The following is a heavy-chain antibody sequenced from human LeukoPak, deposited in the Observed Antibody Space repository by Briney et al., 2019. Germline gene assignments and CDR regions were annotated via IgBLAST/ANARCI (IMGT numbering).Heavy chain of an antibody. CDR2: IYYSGST. J-gene: IGHJ4*02. D-gene: IGHD1-26*01. Sequence: LETLSLTCTVSGGSISSYYWSWVRQPPGKGLEWIGYIYYSGSTNYNPSLKSRVTLSVDTSKNQFSLKLSSVTAADTAVYYCVRGGIVGSTARIPLFDYWGQGTLVTVSS. V-gene: IGHV4-59*01. CDR1: GGSISSYY. CDR3: VRGGIVGSTARIPLFDY.